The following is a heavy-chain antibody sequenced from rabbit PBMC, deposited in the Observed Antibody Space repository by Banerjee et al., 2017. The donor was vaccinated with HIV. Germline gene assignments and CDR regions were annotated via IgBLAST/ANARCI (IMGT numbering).Heavy chain of an antibody. CDR3: AREAVALDFGMDL. J-gene: IGHJ6*01. V-gene: IGHV1S45*01. Sequence: QEQLEESGGDLVKPEGSLTLTCTASGFSFSSSYWICWVRQAPGKGLEWIACMDAGSSGSTYYANWAKGRFTISKTSSTTVTLQMTSLTAADTATYFCAREAVALDFGMDLWGPGTLVTVS. D-gene: IGHD3-3*01. CDR1: GFSFSSSYW. CDR2: MDAGSSGST.